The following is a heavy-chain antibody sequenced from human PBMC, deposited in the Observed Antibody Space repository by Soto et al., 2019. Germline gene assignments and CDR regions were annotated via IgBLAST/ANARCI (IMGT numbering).Heavy chain of an antibody. CDR2: ISTLSNYI. Sequence: EVQLVESGGGLVKPGGSLMLSCAASGLTFRRYTMNWVRQAPGKGLEWVSSISTLSNYIDYADSVKGRFTISRDNAKNSVFLQMDSLGVEDSGMYYCATGFATAMLASDYWGQGTLVTVSS. J-gene: IGHJ4*02. D-gene: IGHD5-18*01. V-gene: IGHV3-21*02. CDR3: ATGFATAMLASDY. CDR1: GLTFRRYT.